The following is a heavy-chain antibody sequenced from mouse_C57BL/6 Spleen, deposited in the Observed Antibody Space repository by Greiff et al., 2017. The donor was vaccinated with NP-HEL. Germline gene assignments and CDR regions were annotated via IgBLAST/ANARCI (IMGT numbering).Heavy chain of an antibody. Sequence: EVKVVESGGGLVQPKGSLKLSCAASGFSFNTYAMNWVRQAPGTGLEWVARIRSKSNNYATYYADSVKDRFTISRDDSESMLYLQMNNLKTEDTAMYYCVTGSVDYWGQGTTLTVSS. CDR1: GFSFNTYA. J-gene: IGHJ2*01. CDR3: VTGSVDY. V-gene: IGHV10-1*01. D-gene: IGHD1-1*02. CDR2: IRSKSNNYAT.